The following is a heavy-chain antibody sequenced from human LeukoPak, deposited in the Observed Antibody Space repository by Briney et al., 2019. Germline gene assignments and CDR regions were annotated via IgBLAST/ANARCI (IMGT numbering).Heavy chain of an antibody. V-gene: IGHV3-43*02. Sequence: SGGSLRLSCAASGFTFDDYAMHWVRQAPGKGLEWVSPISGDGGSTYYADSVKGRFTISRDNSKSSLYLQMNSLRTEDTALYYCAKVLGYYDSSGYYQEGGFDYWGQGTLVTVSS. CDR3: AKVLGYYDSSGYYQEGGFDY. CDR2: ISGDGGST. CDR1: GFTFDDYA. J-gene: IGHJ4*02. D-gene: IGHD3-22*01.